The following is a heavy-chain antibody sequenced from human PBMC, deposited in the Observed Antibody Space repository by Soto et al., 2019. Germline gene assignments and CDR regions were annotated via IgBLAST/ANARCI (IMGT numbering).Heavy chain of an antibody. CDR2: IFSNGEK. J-gene: IGHJ4*02. Sequence: SGPTLVNPTETLTLTCTVSGFSLSNARMGVSWIRQPPGKALEWLAHIFSNGEKSYSTSLKSRLTISKDTSKSQVVLTMTNMDPVDTATYYCARIRPTSSSWYSGGRLDYWGQGTLVTVSS. V-gene: IGHV2-26*01. D-gene: IGHD6-13*01. CDR1: GFSLSNARMG. CDR3: ARIRPTSSSWYSGGRLDY.